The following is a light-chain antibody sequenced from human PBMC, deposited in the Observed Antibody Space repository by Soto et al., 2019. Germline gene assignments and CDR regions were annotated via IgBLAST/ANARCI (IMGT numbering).Light chain of an antibody. CDR3: QQYQNSPWT. J-gene: IGKJ1*01. Sequence: ETVLTQSPGTLSLSPGERATVSCRASQSVGGNSLAWYQQRPGQAPRLLIYDTSKRATGIPDRFSGSGSGTDFTLTISRLEPADFAVYYCQQYQNSPWTFGQGTKVEIK. CDR2: DTS. V-gene: IGKV3-20*01. CDR1: QSVGGNS.